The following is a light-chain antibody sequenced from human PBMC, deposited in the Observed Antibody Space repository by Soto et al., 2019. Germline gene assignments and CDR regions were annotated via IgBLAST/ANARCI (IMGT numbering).Light chain of an antibody. Sequence: QSVLTQPPSASGTPGQGVTISCSGSNSNIGTNTVNWYQQLPGTAPKALIHTNNQRPSGVPDRFSGSKSGTSASLAISGLQSEDEAHYYCAAWDDSLNALVFGGGTQLTV. V-gene: IGLV1-44*01. CDR1: NSNIGTNT. CDR2: TNN. CDR3: AAWDDSLNALV. J-gene: IGLJ2*01.